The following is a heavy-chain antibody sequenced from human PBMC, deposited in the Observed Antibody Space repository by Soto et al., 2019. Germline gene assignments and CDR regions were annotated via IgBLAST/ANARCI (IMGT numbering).Heavy chain of an antibody. J-gene: IGHJ6*02. CDR1: GYTFTSYG. CDR3: ARDARVGSGWPIHYDYYGMDV. V-gene: IGHV1-18*04. CDR2: ISAYNRNT. Sequence: QVQLVQSGAEVKKPGASVKVSCKASGYTFTSYGISWVRQAPGQGLEWMGWISAYNRNTNYAQKPQGRVTMTTDTSTSTAYLELRSLRSDDTAVYYCARDARVGSGWPIHYDYYGMDVWGQGTTVTVSS. D-gene: IGHD6-19*01.